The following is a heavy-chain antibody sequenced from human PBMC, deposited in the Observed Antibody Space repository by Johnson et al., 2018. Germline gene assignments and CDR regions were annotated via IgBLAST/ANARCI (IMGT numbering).Heavy chain of an antibody. Sequence: QWVRQARGPRLEWIGWIVVGSGNTNYAQKFQERATITRDMSTSTAYMELSSLRSEDTAVYYCAVVSRSTQGRITIFELEPYYYYGMDVWGQGTTVTVSS. J-gene: IGHJ6*02. CDR3: AVVSRSTQGRITIFELEPYYYYGMDV. V-gene: IGHV1-58*01. CDR2: IVVGSGNT. D-gene: IGHD3-3*01.